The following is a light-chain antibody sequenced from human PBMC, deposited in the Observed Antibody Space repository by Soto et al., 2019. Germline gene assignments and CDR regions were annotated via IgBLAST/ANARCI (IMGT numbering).Light chain of an antibody. Sequence: EFVLTQSPGTLSLSPGERATLSCRASQTVRNNYLAWYQQKPGQAPRLLIYDASSRATGIPDRFSGGGSGTDFTLTISRLEPEDFAVYYCQHRAGWPPALTFGGGTKVEI. J-gene: IGKJ4*01. V-gene: IGKV3D-20*02. CDR2: DAS. CDR1: QTVRNNY. CDR3: QHRAGWPPALT.